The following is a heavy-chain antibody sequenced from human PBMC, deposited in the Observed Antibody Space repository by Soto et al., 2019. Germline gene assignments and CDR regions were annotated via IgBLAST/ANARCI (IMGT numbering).Heavy chain of an antibody. CDR3: VKSQFSDSGGYPLAS. Sequence: GRSLRLSCAASGFTFSTYAMHWVRQAPGKGLEWVAVISYDDSDQFYADSVKGRLTTSKDNSKNTVYLQMTSLRVEDTALYYCVKSQFSDSGGYPLASWGQGTLVTVSS. J-gene: IGHJ4*02. V-gene: IGHV3-30*18. CDR1: GFTFSTYA. CDR2: ISYDDSDQ. D-gene: IGHD3-22*01.